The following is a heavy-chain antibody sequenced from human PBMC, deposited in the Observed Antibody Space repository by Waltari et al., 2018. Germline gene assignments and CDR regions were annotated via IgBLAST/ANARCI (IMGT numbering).Heavy chain of an antibody. CDR1: GGSISSSSYY. D-gene: IGHD2-2*02. V-gene: IGHV4-39*07. CDR3: ARGLAAISSRAFDI. Sequence: QLQLQESGPGLVKPSETLSLTCTVSGGSISSSSYYWGWIRQPPGKGLEWIGSIYYSGSTYHNPSLKSRVTISVDTSKNQFSLKLSSVTAADTAVYYCARGLAAISSRAFDIWGQGTMVTVSS. CDR2: IYYSGST. J-gene: IGHJ3*02.